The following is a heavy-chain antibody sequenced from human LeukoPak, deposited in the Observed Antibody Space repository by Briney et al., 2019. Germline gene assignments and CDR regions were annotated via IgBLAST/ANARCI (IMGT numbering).Heavy chain of an antibody. Sequence: PSETLSLTCTVSGYSISSGYYWGWIRQPPGKGLEWIGSIYHSGSTYYNPSLKSRVTISVDTSKNQFSLKLSSVTAADTAVYYCARVDIADYFDYWGRGTLVTVSS. V-gene: IGHV4-38-2*02. D-gene: IGHD6-13*01. J-gene: IGHJ4*02. CDR2: IYHSGST. CDR1: GYSISSGYY. CDR3: ARVDIADYFDY.